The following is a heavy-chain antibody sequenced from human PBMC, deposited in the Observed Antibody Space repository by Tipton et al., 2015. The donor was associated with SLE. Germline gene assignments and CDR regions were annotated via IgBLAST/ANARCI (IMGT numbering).Heavy chain of an antibody. CDR2: ISSSSSYI. Sequence: GSLRLSCAASGFTFSSYSMYWVRQAPGKGLEWVSSISSSSSYIYYADSVKGRFTISRDNAKNSLYLQMNSLRAEDTAVYYCARDQEELAFDIWGQGTMVTVSS. CDR1: GFTFSSYS. V-gene: IGHV3-21*03. D-gene: IGHD1-26*01. CDR3: ARDQEELAFDI. J-gene: IGHJ3*02.